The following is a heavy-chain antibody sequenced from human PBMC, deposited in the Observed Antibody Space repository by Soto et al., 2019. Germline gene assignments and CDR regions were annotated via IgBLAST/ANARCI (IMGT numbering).Heavy chain of an antibody. Sequence: GGSLRLSCEASGFSFSDYEMNWVRQAPGEGLEWVAYIGRDGETTFYADSVEGRFVVSRDNAKNSLFLQMDRLTGDDTAVYYCVRDLDGSGSYYTDYWGPGTLVTVSS. J-gene: IGHJ4*02. CDR3: VRDLDGSGSYYTDY. CDR2: IGRDGETT. D-gene: IGHD3-10*01. CDR1: GFSFSDYE. V-gene: IGHV3-48*03.